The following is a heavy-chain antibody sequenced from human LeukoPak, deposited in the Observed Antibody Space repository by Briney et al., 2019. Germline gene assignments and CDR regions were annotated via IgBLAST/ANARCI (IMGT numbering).Heavy chain of an antibody. V-gene: IGHV3-7*04. D-gene: IGHD2-2*01. CDR3: ARDSPAGTSWRSEPTYDY. J-gene: IGHJ4*02. CDR1: GFSFSSFW. CDR2: IKEEGRTT. Sequence: PGGSLRLSCAASGFSFSSFWMSWVRQAPGKGLEWVADIKEEGRTTYYVDSVKGRFTISRDNAKNTLYLQMNSLRAEDTAVYYCARDSPAGTSWRSEPTYDYWGQGTLVTATS.